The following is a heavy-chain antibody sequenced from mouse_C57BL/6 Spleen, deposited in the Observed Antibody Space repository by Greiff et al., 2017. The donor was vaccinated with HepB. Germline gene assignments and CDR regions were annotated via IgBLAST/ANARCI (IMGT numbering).Heavy chain of an antibody. V-gene: IGHV1-43*01. J-gene: IGHJ1*03. CDR3: ARGYGSSSYWYFDV. CDR1: GYSFTGYY. Sequence: EVQLQQSGPELVKPGASVKISCKASGYSFTGYYMHWVKQSSEKSLEWIGEINPSTGGTSYNQKFKGKAYMQLKSLTSEDSAVYYCARGYGSSSYWYFDVWGTGTTVTVSS. D-gene: IGHD1-1*01. CDR2: INPSTGGT.